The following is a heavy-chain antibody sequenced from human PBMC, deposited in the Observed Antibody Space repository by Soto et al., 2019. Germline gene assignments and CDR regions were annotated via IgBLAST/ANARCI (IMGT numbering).Heavy chain of an antibody. CDR3: AKFLWPIVVVTAFDY. Sequence: GGSLRLSCAASGFTFSSYAMSWVRQAPGKGLEWVSAISGSGGSTYYADSVKGRFTISRDNSKNTLYLQMNSLRAEDTAVYYCAKFLWPIVVVTAFDYWGQGTLVTVSS. D-gene: IGHD2-21*02. J-gene: IGHJ4*02. CDR2: ISGSGGST. V-gene: IGHV3-23*01. CDR1: GFTFSSYA.